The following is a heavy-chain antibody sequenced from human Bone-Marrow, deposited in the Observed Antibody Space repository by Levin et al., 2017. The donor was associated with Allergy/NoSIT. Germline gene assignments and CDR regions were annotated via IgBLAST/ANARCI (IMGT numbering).Heavy chain of an antibody. CDR1: GFNFSTYN. J-gene: IGHJ6*02. V-gene: IGHV3-21*01. Sequence: SCEASGFNFSTYNMNWVRQAPGKALEWVSSINSGSTDIYYADSLKGRFTISRDNAENSLYLQMNGLRAGDTAVYYCARDRTYGILRNYGMDVWGQGTTVTVSS. CDR3: ARDRTYGILRNYGMDV. CDR2: INSGSTDI. D-gene: IGHD3-9*01.